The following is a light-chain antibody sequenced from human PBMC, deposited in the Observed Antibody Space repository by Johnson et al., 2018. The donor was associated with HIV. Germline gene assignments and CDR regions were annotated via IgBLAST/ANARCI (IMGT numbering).Light chain of an antibody. CDR1: SSNIGNNY. Sequence: QSALTQPHSVSAAPGQKVTISCSGSSSNIGNNYVSWYQQLPGTAPKLLIYDNNKRPSGIPDRFSGSKSGTSATLGITGLQTGDEADYYCGTWDSSLSAEVFGTGTKVTVL. V-gene: IGLV1-51*01. CDR3: GTWDSSLSAEV. J-gene: IGLJ1*01. CDR2: DNN.